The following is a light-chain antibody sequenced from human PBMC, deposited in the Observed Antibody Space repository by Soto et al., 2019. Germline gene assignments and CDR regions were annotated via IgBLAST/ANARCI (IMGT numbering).Light chain of an antibody. J-gene: IGKJ1*01. V-gene: IGKV1-39*01. CDR3: QQSYSTPRT. CDR1: QSISSY. CDR2: AAS. Sequence: DIQMTQSPSSLSESVGDRVTITCRASQSISSYLNWYQQKPGKAPKLLIYAASSLQSGVPSRFGGSGSGTDFTLTISSLQPEDFATYYCQQSYSTPRTFGQGTKVDIK.